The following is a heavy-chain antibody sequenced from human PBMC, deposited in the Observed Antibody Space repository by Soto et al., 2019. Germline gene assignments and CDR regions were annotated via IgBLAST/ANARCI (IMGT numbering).Heavy chain of an antibody. CDR2: ISYDGSNK. CDR3: ARDWVYYGSGTAGWFDP. CDR1: GFTFSSYA. Sequence: QVQLVESGGGVVQPGRSLRLSCAASGFTFSSYAMHWVRQAPGKGLEWVAVISYDGSNKYYADSVKGRFTISRDNSKNTLYLQMNSLRAEDTAVYYCARDWVYYGSGTAGWFDPWGQGTLVTVSS. V-gene: IGHV3-30-3*01. J-gene: IGHJ5*02. D-gene: IGHD3-10*01.